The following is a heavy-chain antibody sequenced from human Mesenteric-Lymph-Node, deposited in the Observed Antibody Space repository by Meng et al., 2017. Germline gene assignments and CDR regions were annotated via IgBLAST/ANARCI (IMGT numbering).Heavy chain of an antibody. J-gene: IGHJ4*02. CDR2: ISNSGSSR. CDR3: GRGHWGLDY. CDR1: GFTFSDHY. V-gene: IGHV3-11*01. D-gene: IGHD7-27*01. Sequence: QVRLVESGGGLVEPGGSLRLSCAASGFTFSDHYMSWIRQAPGKGLEWVSFISNSGSSRDNADSVKGRFTISRDNAKKSLYLQMDSLKVEDTVMYYCGRGHWGLDYWGQGTLVTVSS.